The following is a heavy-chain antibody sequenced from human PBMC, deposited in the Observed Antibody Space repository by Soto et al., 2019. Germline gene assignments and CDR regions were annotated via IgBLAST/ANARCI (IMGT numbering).Heavy chain of an antibody. Sequence: EVQVLESGGGLAQPGGSLRLSCAASGFTFSSYVMTWVRQAPGKGLEWVSGITGSGDSTYYADSVKGRFTVSRDNSKNTLYLEMNSLRADDTAVYYCTTRRQWLVQYAFDVWGQGTMVTVSS. D-gene: IGHD6-19*01. CDR3: TTRRQWLVQYAFDV. V-gene: IGHV3-23*01. CDR2: ITGSGDST. J-gene: IGHJ3*01. CDR1: GFTFSSYV.